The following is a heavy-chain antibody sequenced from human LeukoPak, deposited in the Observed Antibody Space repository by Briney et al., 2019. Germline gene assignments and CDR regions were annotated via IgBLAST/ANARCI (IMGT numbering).Heavy chain of an antibody. Sequence: GSLRLSCAASGFTFSSYAMSWVRQAPGKGLEWVSAFSSTSGSTYYADSVKGRFTISRDHSKNTLYLQMNSLRAEDTALYYCAKDGGGWYSRGWYYFDYWGQGTLVTVSS. V-gene: IGHV3-23*01. CDR3: AKDGGGWYSRGWYYFDY. CDR1: GFTFSSYA. D-gene: IGHD6-19*01. CDR2: FSSTSGST. J-gene: IGHJ4*02.